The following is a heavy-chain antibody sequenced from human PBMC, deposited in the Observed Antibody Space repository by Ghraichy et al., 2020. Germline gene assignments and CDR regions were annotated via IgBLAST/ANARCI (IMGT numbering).Heavy chain of an antibody. D-gene: IGHD2-2*02. CDR2: INPNSGGT. V-gene: IGHV1-2*02. Sequence: ASVKVSCKASGYTFTGYYMHWVRQAPGQGLEWMGWINPNSGGTNYAQKFQGRVTMTRDTSISTAYMELSRLRSDDTAVYYCARGRGYCSSTSCHRGWFDPGGQGTLVTVSS. CDR3: ARGRGYCSSTSCHRGWFDP. CDR1: GYTFTGYY. J-gene: IGHJ5*02.